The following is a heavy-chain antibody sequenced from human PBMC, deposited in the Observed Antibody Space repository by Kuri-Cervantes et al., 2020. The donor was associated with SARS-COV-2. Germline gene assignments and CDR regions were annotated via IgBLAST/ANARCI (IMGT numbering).Heavy chain of an antibody. CDR3: ARGGMTTVTTGDYYYYGMDV. CDR1: GGSISSYY. Sequence: SETLSLTCTVSGGSISSYYWSWIRQPPGKGLEWIGYIYYSGSTNYNPSLKSRVTISVDKSKNQFSLKLSSVTAADTAVYYCARGGMTTVTTGDYYYYGMDVWGQGTTVTVSS. V-gene: IGHV4-59*12. D-gene: IGHD4-11*01. J-gene: IGHJ6*02. CDR2: IYYSGST.